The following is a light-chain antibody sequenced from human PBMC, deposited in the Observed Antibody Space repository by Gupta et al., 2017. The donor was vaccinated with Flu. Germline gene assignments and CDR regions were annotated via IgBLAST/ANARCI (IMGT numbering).Light chain of an antibody. CDR2: WAS. CDR3: QQYYSTPSIT. V-gene: IGKV4-1*01. Sequence: CKSSQSVLYSSKNKNYLAWYQQQTGQPPKLLVYWASTRESGVPDRFSGSGSGTDFTLTISSMQAEDVAVYYCQQYYSTPSITFGQGTRLEIK. J-gene: IGKJ5*01. CDR1: QSVLYSSKNKNY.